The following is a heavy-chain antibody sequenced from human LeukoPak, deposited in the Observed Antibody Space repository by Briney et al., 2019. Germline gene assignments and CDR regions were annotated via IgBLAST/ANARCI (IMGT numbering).Heavy chain of an antibody. CDR1: GGSISSYY. CDR2: IYYSGST. CDR3: ARWGYYGSGSYANWFDP. Sequence: SETLSLTCTVSGGSISSYYWSWIRQPPGKGLEWIGYIYYSGSTNYNPSLKSRVTISVDTSKNQFSLKLSSVTAADTAVYYCARWGYYGSGSYANWFDPWGQGTLVTVSS. D-gene: IGHD3-10*01. J-gene: IGHJ5*02. V-gene: IGHV4-59*08.